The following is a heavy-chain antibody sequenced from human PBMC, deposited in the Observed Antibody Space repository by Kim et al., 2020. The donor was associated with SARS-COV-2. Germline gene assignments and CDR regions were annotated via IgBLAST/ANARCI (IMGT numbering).Heavy chain of an antibody. CDR2: IKTDGSEK. CDR1: GFRFSNHW. V-gene: IGHV3-7*03. D-gene: IGHD3-10*01. CDR3: GGDWDGSGSSIDF. Sequence: GGSLRLSCAASGFRFSNHWMSWVRQAPGKGLEWVAIIKTDGSEKSYVDSVKGRFTISRDNAKNSLDLQMNSLTVDDTAVYYCGGDWDGSGSSIDFWGQGTLVTVSS. J-gene: IGHJ4*02.